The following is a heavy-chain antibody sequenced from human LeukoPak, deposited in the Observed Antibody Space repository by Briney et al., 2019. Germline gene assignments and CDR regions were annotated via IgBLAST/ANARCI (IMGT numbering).Heavy chain of an antibody. J-gene: IGHJ4*02. CDR2: IRYDGSSK. Sequence: GGSLRLSCAASGFTFSSYGMHWVRQAPGKGLEWVAFIRYDGSSKYYADSVKGRFTISRDNSKNTLYLQMNSLRAEDTAVYYCAKGGIVVVPAAIPFDYWGQGTLVTVSS. V-gene: IGHV3-30*02. D-gene: IGHD2-2*01. CDR3: AKGGIVVVPAAIPFDY. CDR1: GFTFSSYG.